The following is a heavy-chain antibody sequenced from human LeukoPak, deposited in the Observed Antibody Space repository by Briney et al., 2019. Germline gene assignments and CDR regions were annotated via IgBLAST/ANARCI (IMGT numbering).Heavy chain of an antibody. D-gene: IGHD3-10*01. Sequence: ASVKVSCKASGYTFTGYYMHWVRQAPGQGLEWMGWINPNSGGTNYAQKFQGRVTMTRDTSISTVYMELSSLRSEDTAVYYCARGVLLWFGQTRAAFDIWGQGTMVTVSS. CDR3: ARGVLLWFGQTRAAFDI. J-gene: IGHJ3*02. CDR1: GYTFTGYY. CDR2: INPNSGGT. V-gene: IGHV1-2*02.